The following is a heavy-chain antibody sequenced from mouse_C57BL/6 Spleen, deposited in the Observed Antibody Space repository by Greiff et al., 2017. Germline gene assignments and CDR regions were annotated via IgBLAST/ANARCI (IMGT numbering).Heavy chain of an antibody. CDR1: GFTFSSYA. J-gene: IGHJ4*01. V-gene: IGHV5-4*01. D-gene: IGHD2-5*01. CDR2: ISDGGSYT. CDR3: ARDRGSNYGAMDY. Sequence: EVQLQESGGGLVKPGGSLKLSCAASGFTFSSYAMSWVRQTPEKRLEWVATISDGGSYTYYPDNVKGRFTISRDNAKNNLYLQMSHLKSEDTAMYYCARDRGSNYGAMDYWGQGTSVTVSS.